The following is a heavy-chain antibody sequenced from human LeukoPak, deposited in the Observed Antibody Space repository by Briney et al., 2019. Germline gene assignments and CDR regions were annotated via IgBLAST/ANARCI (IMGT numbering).Heavy chain of an antibody. CDR3: ASTNYYGSSGFSNWFDP. CDR1: GFTFSNYE. D-gene: IGHD3-22*01. CDR2: ISSSGSI. V-gene: IGHV3-48*03. Sequence: GGSLRLSCAASGFTFSNYEMNWVRQAPGKGLEWVSYISSSGSIYYADSVKGRFTISRDNAKNSLYLQMNSLRAEDTAIYYCASTNYYGSSGFSNWFDPWGQGTPVTVSS. J-gene: IGHJ5*02.